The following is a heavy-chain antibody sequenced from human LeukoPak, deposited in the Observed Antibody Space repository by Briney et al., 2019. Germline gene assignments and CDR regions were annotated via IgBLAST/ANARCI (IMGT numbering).Heavy chain of an antibody. J-gene: IGHJ4*02. CDR2: ISSSSSYI. CDR3: ARLDYYDSSGYVPLFDY. CDR1: GFTFSSYS. D-gene: IGHD3-22*01. V-gene: IGHV3-21*01. Sequence: GGSLRLSCAASGFTFSSYSMNWVRQAPGKGLEWVPSISSSSSYINYADSVKGRFTISRDNAKNSLYLQMNSLRAEDTAVYYCARLDYYDSSGYVPLFDYWGQGTLVTVSS.